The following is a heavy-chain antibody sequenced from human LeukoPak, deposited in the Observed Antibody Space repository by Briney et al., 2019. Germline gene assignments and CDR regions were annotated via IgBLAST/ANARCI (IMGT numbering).Heavy chain of an antibody. V-gene: IGHV3-21*01. Sequence: GGSLRLSCAASGFTFSSYSMNWVRQAPGKGLEWVSSISSSSSYTYYADSVKGRFTISRDNAKNSLYLQMNSLRAEDTAVYYCARDWVGATRILDYWGQGTLVTVSS. CDR2: ISSSSSYT. D-gene: IGHD1-26*01. CDR1: GFTFSSYS. CDR3: ARDWVGATRILDY. J-gene: IGHJ4*02.